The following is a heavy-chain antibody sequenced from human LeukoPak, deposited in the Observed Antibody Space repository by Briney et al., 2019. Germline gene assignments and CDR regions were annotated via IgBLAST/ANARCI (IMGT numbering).Heavy chain of an antibody. Sequence: GGSLRLSCAASGFTFSSYAMHWVRQAPGKGLEWVAVISYDGSNKYYADSVKGRFTISRDNSKNTLYLQMNSLRAEDTAVYYCAKTAAYCSGGSCYSHYYYGMDVWGQGTTVTVSS. CDR1: GFTFSSYA. J-gene: IGHJ6*02. D-gene: IGHD2-15*01. V-gene: IGHV3-30-3*02. CDR3: AKTAAYCSGGSCYSHYYYGMDV. CDR2: ISYDGSNK.